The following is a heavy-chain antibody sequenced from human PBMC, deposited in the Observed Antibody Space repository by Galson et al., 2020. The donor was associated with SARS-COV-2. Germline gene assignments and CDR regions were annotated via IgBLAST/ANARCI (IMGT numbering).Heavy chain of an antibody. V-gene: IGHV4-39*01. Sequence: ASETLSLTCTVSGVSISINSFYWGWIRQPPGKGLEWLGSIHYRGTTYYNPSLKSRVTISVDTSKNQFSLNLTSVTAADTAVYYCARGDSVNWFDPWGRGTLVTVSS. D-gene: IGHD2-21*02. CDR1: GVSISINSFY. J-gene: IGHJ5*02. CDR2: IHYRGTT. CDR3: ARGDSVNWFDP.